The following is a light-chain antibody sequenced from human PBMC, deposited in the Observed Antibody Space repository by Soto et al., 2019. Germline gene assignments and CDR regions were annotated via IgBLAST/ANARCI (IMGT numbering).Light chain of an antibody. Sequence: QSVLTQPPPASGTPGQRVTISCSGSSSNIGSNTVNWYQQLPGTAPKLLIYSNNQRPSGVPDRFSGSKSGTSASLAISGLQSEDEADDECAAWADSLIGVVFGGGTKVTVL. CDR2: SNN. V-gene: IGLV1-44*01. J-gene: IGLJ2*01. CDR1: SSNIGSNT. CDR3: AAWADSLIGVV.